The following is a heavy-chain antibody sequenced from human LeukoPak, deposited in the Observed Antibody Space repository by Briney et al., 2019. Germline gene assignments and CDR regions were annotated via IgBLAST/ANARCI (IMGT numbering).Heavy chain of an antibody. V-gene: IGHV1-46*01. Sequence: ASEKVSCKASGHTFTSYYMHWVRQAPGQGLEWMGIINPSGGSTSYAQKFQGRVTMTRDTSTSTVYMELSSLRSEDTAVYYCARRVVTGGSYNSFDPWGQGTLVTVSS. D-gene: IGHD1-1*01. CDR1: GHTFTSYY. CDR2: INPSGGST. J-gene: IGHJ5*02. CDR3: ARRVVTGGSYNSFDP.